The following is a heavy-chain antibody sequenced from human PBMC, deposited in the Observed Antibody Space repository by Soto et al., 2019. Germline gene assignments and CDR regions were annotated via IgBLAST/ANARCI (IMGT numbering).Heavy chain of an antibody. J-gene: IGHJ3*02. Sequence: QVQLVQSGAEVKKPGSSVKVSCKASGGTFSSYTISWVPQAPGQGLEWMGRIIPILGIANYAQKFQGRVTITADKSTSTAYMELSSLRSEDTAVYYCARMDIVATNDAFDIWGQGTMVTVSS. CDR1: GGTFSSYT. CDR3: ARMDIVATNDAFDI. V-gene: IGHV1-69*02. CDR2: IIPILGIA. D-gene: IGHD5-12*01.